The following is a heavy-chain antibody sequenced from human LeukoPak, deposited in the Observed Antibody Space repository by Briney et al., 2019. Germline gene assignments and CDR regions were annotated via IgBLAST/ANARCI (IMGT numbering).Heavy chain of an antibody. CDR3: AKDFFASSAADTDYYFDY. CDR1: GFTFDDYA. J-gene: IGHJ4*02. D-gene: IGHD6-13*01. Sequence: PGGSLRLSCAASGFTFDDYAMHWVRQAPGKGLEWVSGISWNSGSIGYADSVKGRFTISRDNAKNSLYLQMNSLRAEDTALCYCAKDFFASSAADTDYYFDYWGQGTLVTVSS. CDR2: ISWNSGSI. V-gene: IGHV3-9*01.